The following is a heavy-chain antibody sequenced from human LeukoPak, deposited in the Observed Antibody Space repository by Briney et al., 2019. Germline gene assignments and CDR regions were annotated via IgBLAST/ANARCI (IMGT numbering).Heavy chain of an antibody. V-gene: IGHV3-23*01. CDR3: AKDLEVGRWELIIDY. J-gene: IGHJ4*02. CDR1: GFTFSSYA. Sequence: GGSLRLSCAASGFTFSSYAMSWVRQAPGKGLEWVSAISGSGGSTYYADSVKGRFTISRDNSKNTLYLQMNSLRAEDTAVYYCAKDLEVGRWELIIDYWGQGTLVTVSS. CDR2: ISGSGGST. D-gene: IGHD1-26*01.